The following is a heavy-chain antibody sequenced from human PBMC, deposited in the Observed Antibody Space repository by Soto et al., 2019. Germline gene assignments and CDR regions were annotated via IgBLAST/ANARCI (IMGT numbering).Heavy chain of an antibody. V-gene: IGHV1-69*01. CDR3: ARSQGSSTSLEIYYYYYYGMDV. Sequence: QVQLVQSGAEVKKPGSSGKFSGKPSGGTFSSYAITGVRQAPGQGLEWMGGIIPISGTANYAQKFQGRVTITADESTSTAYMELSSLRSEDTAVYYCARSQGSSTSLEIYYYYYYGMDVWGQGTTVTVSS. D-gene: IGHD2-2*01. CDR1: GGTFSSYA. CDR2: IIPISGTA. J-gene: IGHJ6*02.